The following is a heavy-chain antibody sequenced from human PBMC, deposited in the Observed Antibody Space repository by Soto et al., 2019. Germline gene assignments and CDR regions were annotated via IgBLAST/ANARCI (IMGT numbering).Heavy chain of an antibody. J-gene: IGHJ6*02. V-gene: IGHV1-69*06. D-gene: IGHD3-16*01. CDR2: IIPIFGTA. CDR3: ASRDDSEIRGYGMDV. Sequence: SVKVSCKASGGTFSSYAISWVRQATGQGLEWMGGIIPIFGTANYAQKFQGRVTITADKSTSTAYMELSSLRSEDTAVYYCASRDDSEIRGYGMDVWGQGTTVTVSS. CDR1: GGTFSSYA.